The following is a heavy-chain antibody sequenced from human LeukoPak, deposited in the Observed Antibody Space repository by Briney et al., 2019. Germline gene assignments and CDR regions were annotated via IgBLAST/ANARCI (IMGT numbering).Heavy chain of an antibody. D-gene: IGHD4/OR15-4a*01. V-gene: IGHV3-15*01. CDR2: IKRKTDGGTT. CDR1: GFTFSHAW. J-gene: IGHJ4*02. Sequence: GGSLRLSCAASGFTFSHAWMSWVRQAPGKGLEWVGRIKRKTDGGTTDYAAPVKGRFSISRDDSKNTLYLQMNSLKTEDTAVYYCTTLGAFDYWGLGTPVTVSS. CDR3: TTLGAFDY.